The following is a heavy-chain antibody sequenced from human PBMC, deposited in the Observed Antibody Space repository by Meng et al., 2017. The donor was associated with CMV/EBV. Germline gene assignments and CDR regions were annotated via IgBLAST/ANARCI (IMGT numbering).Heavy chain of an antibody. CDR1: GFTFSSYW. J-gene: IGHJ4*02. Sequence: GESLKISCAASGFTFSSYWMSWVRQAPGKGLEWVANIKQDGSEKYYVDSVKGRFTISRDNAKNSLYLQMNSLRAEDTAVYYCARDFPYCSSTSCYPWWGQGTLVTVSS. V-gene: IGHV3-7*01. D-gene: IGHD2-2*01. CDR2: IKQDGSEK. CDR3: ARDFPYCSSTSCYPW.